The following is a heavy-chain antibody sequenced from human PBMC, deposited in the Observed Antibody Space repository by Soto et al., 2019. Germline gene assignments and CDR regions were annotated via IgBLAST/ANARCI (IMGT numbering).Heavy chain of an antibody. V-gene: IGHV3-74*01. D-gene: IGHD1-26*01. Sequence: PGGSLRLSCAASGFTFSSYWMHWVRQVPGKGLVWVSRINIDGSTTTYADSVKGRFTISRDNAQNTLYLQMNDLRAEDTAVYYCARGGGNSPLAYGYWGQGTLVTVSS. CDR2: INIDGSTT. J-gene: IGHJ4*02. CDR3: ARGGGNSPLAYGY. CDR1: GFTFSSYW.